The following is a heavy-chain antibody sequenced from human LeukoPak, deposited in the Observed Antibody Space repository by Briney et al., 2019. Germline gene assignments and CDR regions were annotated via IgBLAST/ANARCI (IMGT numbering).Heavy chain of an antibody. J-gene: IGHJ4*02. CDR3: ARDNPQYYDILTGYLD. CDR2: ISAYNGNT. CDR1: GYTFTSYG. V-gene: IGHV1-18*01. D-gene: IGHD3-9*01. Sequence: ASVKVSCKASGYTFTSYGISWVRQAPGQGLEWMGWISAYNGNTNYAQKLQGRVTMTTDTSTSTAYMELRSLRSDDTAVYYCARDNPQYYDILTGYLDWGQGTLVTASS.